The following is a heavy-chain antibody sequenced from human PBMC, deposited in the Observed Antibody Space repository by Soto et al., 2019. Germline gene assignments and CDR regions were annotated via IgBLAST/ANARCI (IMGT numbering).Heavy chain of an antibody. D-gene: IGHD6-19*01. J-gene: IGHJ4*02. Sequence: ASVKVSCKASGYTFTSYDINWVRQATGQGLEWMGWMNPNSGNTGYAQKLQGRVTMTTDTSTSTDYMELRSLRSEDTAVYYCARGSIRGWYYFDYWGQGTLVTVSS. CDR2: MNPNSGNT. V-gene: IGHV1-8*01. CDR1: GYTFTSYD. CDR3: ARGSIRGWYYFDY.